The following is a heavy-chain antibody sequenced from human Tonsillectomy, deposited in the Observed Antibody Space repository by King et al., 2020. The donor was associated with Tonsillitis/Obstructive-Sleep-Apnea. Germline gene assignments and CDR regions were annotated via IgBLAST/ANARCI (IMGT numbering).Heavy chain of an antibody. Sequence: VQLVESGAEVKKPGESLKISCKGLGNSFTSYWIGWVRQMPGKGLEWMGIIYPGDSDTRYSPSFQGQVTISADKSISTTYLQWSSLKASDTAMYYCVWGFDSSGYYPYYFACWGQGTLVTVSS. V-gene: IGHV5-51*03. J-gene: IGHJ4*02. CDR1: GNSFTSYW. CDR2: IYPGDSDT. CDR3: VWGFDSSGYYPYYFAC. D-gene: IGHD3-22*01.